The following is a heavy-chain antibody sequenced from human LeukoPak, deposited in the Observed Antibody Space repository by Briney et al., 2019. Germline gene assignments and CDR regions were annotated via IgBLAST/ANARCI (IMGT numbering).Heavy chain of an antibody. V-gene: IGHV4-34*01. CDR2: INHGGST. CDR3: ARGRTYYYDTSGYYPSIYYGMDV. Sequence: SETLSLTCAVSGGSFSGYYWYWIRQPPGKGLEWIGEINHGGSTNYNPSLKSRATLSVDTSKNQFSLKLTSVTAADTAVYYCARGRTYYYDTSGYYPSIYYGMDVWGQGTTVIVSS. J-gene: IGHJ6*02. D-gene: IGHD3-22*01. CDR1: GGSFSGYY.